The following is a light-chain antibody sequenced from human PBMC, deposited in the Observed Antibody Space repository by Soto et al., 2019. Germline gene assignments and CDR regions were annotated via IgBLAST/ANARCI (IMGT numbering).Light chain of an antibody. CDR3: QHGKA. CDR1: QGIGDT. J-gene: IGKJ2*01. CDR2: GAS. Sequence: EVVMRQPPATLSVSPGEGATLSCRASQGIGDTLAWYQHKPGQTPRLLIYGASSRATGIPDRFSGSGSGTDFPLPITRLEHEDFAVYYCQHGKAFGHGTKVDIK. V-gene: IGKV3-20*01.